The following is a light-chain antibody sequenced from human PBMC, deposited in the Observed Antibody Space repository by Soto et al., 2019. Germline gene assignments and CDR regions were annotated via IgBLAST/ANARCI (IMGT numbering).Light chain of an antibody. Sequence: TRSQVTFPLSPSDGSTLSCRASQSVSSNLAWYQQKPGQAPRLLIYGASSMATGIPDRFSGSGSGTDFTLPISRLQPEDFAVYSCQQYGSSPLTFGGGTKVDIK. V-gene: IGKV3-20*01. CDR3: QQYGSSPLT. J-gene: IGKJ4*01. CDR2: GAS. CDR1: QSVSSN.